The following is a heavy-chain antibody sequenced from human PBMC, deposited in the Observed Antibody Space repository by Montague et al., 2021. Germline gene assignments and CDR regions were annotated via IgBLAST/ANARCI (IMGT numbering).Heavy chain of an antibody. CDR1: GFSLSTSGVG. J-gene: IGHJ4*02. D-gene: IGHD2-2*01. V-gene: IGHV2-5*02. Sequence: PALVKPTQTLTLTCTFPGFSLSTSGVGVGWIRQTPGKALEWLALLYWDDDKRYSPSLKRRLTITKDTSKNQVVLTMTNMDPVDTATSYCAHGIVVVSAAYYFDYWGQGTLVTVSS. CDR2: LYWDDDK. CDR3: AHGIVVVSAAYYFDY.